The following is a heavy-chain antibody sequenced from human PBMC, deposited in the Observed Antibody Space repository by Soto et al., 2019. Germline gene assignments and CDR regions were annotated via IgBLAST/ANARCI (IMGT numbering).Heavy chain of an antibody. CDR1: GGSVSSGSYY. V-gene: IGHV4-61*01. D-gene: IGHD7-27*01. J-gene: IGHJ4*02. Sequence: SETLSLTCTVSGGSVSSGSYYWSWIRQPPGKGLEWIGYIYYSGSTNYNPSLKSRVTISVDTSKNQFSLKLSSVTAADTAVYYCARRGLGPPSGYFDYWGQGTLVTVSS. CDR2: IYYSGST. CDR3: ARRGLGPPSGYFDY.